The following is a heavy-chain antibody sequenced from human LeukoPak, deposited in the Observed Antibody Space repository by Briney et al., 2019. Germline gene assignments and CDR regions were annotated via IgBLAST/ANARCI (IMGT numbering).Heavy chain of an antibody. V-gene: IGHV3-9*01. J-gene: IGHJ4*02. Sequence: PGGSLRLSCAASGFTFDDYAMHWVRQAPGKGLEWVSGISWNGGSIGYADSVKGRFTISRDNAKNSLYLQMNSLRAEDTALYYCAKGPYYGSSGYLVGWGQGTLVTVSS. D-gene: IGHD3-22*01. CDR1: GFTFDDYA. CDR3: AKGPYYGSSGYLVG. CDR2: ISWNGGSI.